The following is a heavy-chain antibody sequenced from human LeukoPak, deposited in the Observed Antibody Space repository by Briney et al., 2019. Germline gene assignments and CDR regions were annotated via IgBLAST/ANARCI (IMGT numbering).Heavy chain of an antibody. CDR3: ARETTMVRGVMVFDY. CDR1: GYTFTSYY. V-gene: IGHV1-46*01. D-gene: IGHD3-10*01. CDR2: INPSGGST. Sequence: ASVKVSCKASGYTFTSYYMHWVRQAPGQGPEWMGIINPSGGSTSYAQKFQGRVTMTRDTSTSTVYMELSRLRSEDTAVYYCARETTMVRGVMVFDYWGQGTLVTVSS. J-gene: IGHJ4*02.